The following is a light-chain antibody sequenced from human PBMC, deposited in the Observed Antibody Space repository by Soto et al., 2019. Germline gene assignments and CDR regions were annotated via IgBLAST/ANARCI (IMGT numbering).Light chain of an antibody. V-gene: IGKV3-15*01. J-gene: IGKJ5*01. CDR3: QQYNNWPPT. Sequence: EIVMAQSPATLSVSPGERATLSCMASQSVSGNLAWYQQKPGQAPRLLIYGASTRPTGIPARFSGSGSGTEFTLTISSLQSEDFAVYYCQQYNNWPPTFGQGTRLEIK. CDR2: GAS. CDR1: QSVSGN.